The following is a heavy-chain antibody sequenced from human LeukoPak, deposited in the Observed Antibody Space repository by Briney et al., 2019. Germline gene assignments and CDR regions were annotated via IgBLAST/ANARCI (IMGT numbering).Heavy chain of an antibody. V-gene: IGHV3-30*18. J-gene: IGHJ5*02. CDR1: GFTFSSYG. CDR3: AKEWAPYSSSWYVLDP. CDR2: ISYDGSNK. D-gene: IGHD6-13*01. Sequence: PGGSLRLSCAASGFTFSSYGMHWVRQAPGKGLEWVAVISYDGSNKYYADSVKGRFTISRDNSKNTLYLQMNSLRAEDTAVHYCAKEWAPYSSSWYVLDPWGQGTLVTVSS.